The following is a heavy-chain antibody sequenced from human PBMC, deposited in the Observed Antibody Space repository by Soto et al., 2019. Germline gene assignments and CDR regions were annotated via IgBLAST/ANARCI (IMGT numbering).Heavy chain of an antibody. CDR2: IYYSGST. D-gene: IGHD2-21*02. CDR1: GGSISSYY. J-gene: IGHJ4*02. Sequence: SEPLSLTCTVSGGSISSYYWSWIRQPPGKGLEWIGYIYYSGSTNYNPSLKSRVTISVDTSKNQFSLKLSSVTAADTAVYYCARTATFEFDSRGQGAPLTVS. V-gene: IGHV4-59*08. CDR3: ARTATFEFDS.